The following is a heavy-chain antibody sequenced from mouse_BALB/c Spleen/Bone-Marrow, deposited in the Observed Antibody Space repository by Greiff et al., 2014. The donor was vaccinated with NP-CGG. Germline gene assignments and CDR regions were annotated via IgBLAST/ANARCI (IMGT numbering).Heavy chain of an antibody. CDR2: IWSGGST. CDR1: GFSLTSYG. V-gene: IGHV2-2*02. J-gene: IGHJ3*01. Sequence: VQVVESGPGLVQPSQSLSITCTVSGFSLTSYGVHWVRQSPGKGLEWLGVIWSGGSTDYNAAFISRLGISKDNSKSQVFFKMSSLQANDTAIYYCARNSRGYGNSFAYWGQGTLVTVSA. CDR3: ARNSRGYGNSFAY. D-gene: IGHD2-10*02.